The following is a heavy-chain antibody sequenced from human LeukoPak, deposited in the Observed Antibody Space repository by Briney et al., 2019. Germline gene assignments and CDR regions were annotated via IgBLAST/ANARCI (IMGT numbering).Heavy chain of an antibody. CDR3: ATGWILGATLTY. Sequence: PSETLSLTCAVSGYSISSGYYWGWIRQPPGKGREWIGTIFHSGNTYYNPSLKSRVTISVDTSKNQFSLKLSSVTAADTAVYYCATGWILGATLTYWGQGTLVTVSS. CDR1: GYSISSGYY. CDR2: IFHSGNT. V-gene: IGHV4-38-2*01. D-gene: IGHD1-26*01. J-gene: IGHJ4*02.